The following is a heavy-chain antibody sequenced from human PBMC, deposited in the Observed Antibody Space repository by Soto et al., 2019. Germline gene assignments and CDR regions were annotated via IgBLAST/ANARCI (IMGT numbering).Heavy chain of an antibody. Sequence: GGSLRLSCAVSGFTVSTNYMSWVRQAPGKGLEWVSVIYSGDNTYYADSVKGRFTISRDNSKDTLNLQMNGLRVEDTAVYYCAREAAMVLCYYWGQGTLVTVSS. CDR3: AREAAMVLCYY. CDR1: GFTVSTNY. J-gene: IGHJ4*02. CDR2: IYSGDNT. D-gene: IGHD5-18*01. V-gene: IGHV3-53*01.